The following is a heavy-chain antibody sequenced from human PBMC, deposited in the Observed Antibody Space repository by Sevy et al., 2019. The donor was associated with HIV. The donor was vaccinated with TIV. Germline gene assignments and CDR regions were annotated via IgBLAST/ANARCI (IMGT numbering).Heavy chain of an antibody. D-gene: IGHD2-15*01. CDR1: GFSVSSNY. CDR3: AREDIVLGEDNYYGIDV. Sequence: GGSPRLSCAASGFSVSSNYMSWVRQAPGKGPEWVSVIHSGGKISYADSVQGRFTISSDNSKNTLYLQMNSLRAEDTAVYYCAREDIVLGEDNYYGIDVWGQGTTVTVSS. CDR2: IHSGGKI. V-gene: IGHV3-53*01. J-gene: IGHJ6*02.